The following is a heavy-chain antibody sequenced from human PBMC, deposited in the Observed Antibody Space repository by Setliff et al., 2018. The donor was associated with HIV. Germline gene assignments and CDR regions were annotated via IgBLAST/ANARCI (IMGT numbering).Heavy chain of an antibody. V-gene: IGHV4-34*01. CDR3: ARLREGYNFWSGYSYYYYYMDV. D-gene: IGHD3-3*01. J-gene: IGHJ6*03. CDR2: IYYSGRT. Sequence: SETLSLTCAVYGGSLTGYFWTWIRQSPGKGLEWIGSIYYSGRTYYNPSLKSRVTISVDTSKKQFSLKLSSVTAADTAVYYCARLREGYNFWSGYSYYYYYMDVWGKGTTVTVSS. CDR1: GGSLTGYF.